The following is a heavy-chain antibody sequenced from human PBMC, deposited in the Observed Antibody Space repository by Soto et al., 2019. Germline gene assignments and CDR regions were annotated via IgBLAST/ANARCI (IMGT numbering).Heavy chain of an antibody. Sequence: SVKVSCKASGGTFSSYAISWVRQAPGQGLEWMGGIIPIFGTANYAQKFQGRVTITADASTSTVYMELSSLRSEDTAVYYCARVVDQAVAGNSDAFDIWGQGKMVTVSS. J-gene: IGHJ3*02. CDR2: IIPIFGTA. CDR3: ARVVDQAVAGNSDAFDI. D-gene: IGHD6-19*01. CDR1: GGTFSSYA. V-gene: IGHV1-69*13.